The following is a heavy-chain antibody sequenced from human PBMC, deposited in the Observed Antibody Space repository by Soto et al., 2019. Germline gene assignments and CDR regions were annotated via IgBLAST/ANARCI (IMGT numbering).Heavy chain of an antibody. Sequence: SETLSLTCTFSGGSVKSDNFYLSWIRQPPGRGLEWIGYIYYTGSTNYNPSLKSRVTISIDTSRNQFSLKLNSVTAADTAVYYCAREFSNSPEAFDSWGQGSLVTVSS. CDR2: IYYTGST. D-gene: IGHD6-6*01. CDR1: GGSVKSDNFY. CDR3: AREFSNSPEAFDS. V-gene: IGHV4-61*01. J-gene: IGHJ4*02.